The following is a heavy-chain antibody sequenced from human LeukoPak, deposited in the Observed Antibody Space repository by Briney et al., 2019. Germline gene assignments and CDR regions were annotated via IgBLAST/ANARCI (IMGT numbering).Heavy chain of an antibody. CDR3: ARGIDSSGVDY. D-gene: IGHD6-19*01. CDR1: GGTFISYT. CDR2: ILPILGIA. J-gene: IGHJ4*02. V-gene: IGHV1-69*10. Sequence: SVKVSCKASGGTFISYTISWVRQAPGQGLEWMGRILPILGIANYAQKFQGRVTITADKYTSTAYMELSSQRSEDTGDYCCARGIDSSGVDYWGQGTLVTVSS.